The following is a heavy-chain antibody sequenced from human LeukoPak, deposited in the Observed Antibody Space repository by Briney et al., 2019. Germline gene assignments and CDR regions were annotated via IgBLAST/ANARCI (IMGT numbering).Heavy chain of an antibody. Sequence: VGSLRLSCAASGFTFSNYAMNWVRQAPGKGLEWVSVIRSSGGGDSTYYADSVKGRFTISRDNSKNTLYLQMNSLRAEDTAVYYCARFAWSPYYYDSSGYYPDDAFDIWGQGTMVTVSS. J-gene: IGHJ3*02. V-gene: IGHV3-23*01. D-gene: IGHD3-22*01. CDR2: IRSSGGGDST. CDR3: ARFAWSPYYYDSSGYYPDDAFDI. CDR1: GFTFSNYA.